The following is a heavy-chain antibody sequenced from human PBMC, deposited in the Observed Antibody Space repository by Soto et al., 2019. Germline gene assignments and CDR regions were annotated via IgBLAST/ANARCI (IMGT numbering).Heavy chain of an antibody. CDR3: AGGRMWIQHDS. Sequence: QVQLQQWGAGLLKPSETLSLTCAVYGGSFSGYYWSWIRQPPGKGLEWIGEINHSGSTNYNPSLKSRVTIAVDTSTNPFSLKLRSVTAADTAVYYCAGGRMWIQHDSWGQGTLVTVSS. J-gene: IGHJ4*02. V-gene: IGHV4-34*01. CDR1: GGSFSGYY. CDR2: INHSGST. D-gene: IGHD5-18*01.